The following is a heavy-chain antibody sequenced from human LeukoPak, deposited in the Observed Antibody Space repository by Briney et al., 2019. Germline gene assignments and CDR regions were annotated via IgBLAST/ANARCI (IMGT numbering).Heavy chain of an antibody. V-gene: IGHV3-23*01. CDR2: ISGSGGST. J-gene: IGHJ3*02. CDR3: AKTLSGYYRDAFDI. CDR1: GFTFSSYA. Sequence: GGSLRLSCAASGFTFSSYAMSWVRQAPGKGLEWVSAISGSGGSTYYADSVKGRFTISRDNSKHTLDLQMNSPRAEDTAVYYCAKTLSGYYRDAFDIWGQGTMVTVSS. D-gene: IGHD3-22*01.